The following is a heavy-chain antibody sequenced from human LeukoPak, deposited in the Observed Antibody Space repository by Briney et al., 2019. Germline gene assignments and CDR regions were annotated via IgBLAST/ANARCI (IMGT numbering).Heavy chain of an antibody. J-gene: IGHJ4*02. Sequence: GGSLRLSCTASGFTFSSTGMHWVRQAPGKGLEWVANINQDGSEKYFVDSVKGRFTISRDNAKNSLYLQMNSLRAEDTAVYYCAREGAYRTSSPAGYWGQGTLVTVSS. CDR1: GFTFSSTG. V-gene: IGHV3-7*01. D-gene: IGHD6-6*01. CDR3: AREGAYRTSSPAGY. CDR2: INQDGSEK.